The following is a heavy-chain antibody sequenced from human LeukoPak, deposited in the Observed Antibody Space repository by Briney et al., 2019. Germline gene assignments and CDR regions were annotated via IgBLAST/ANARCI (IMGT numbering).Heavy chain of an antibody. CDR1: GFTFSSYG. D-gene: IGHD3-22*01. CDR3: AKAGYYYDSSGYPSSDDY. V-gene: IGHV3-30*18. CDR2: ISYDGSNK. J-gene: IGHJ4*02. Sequence: GGSLRLSCAASGFTFSSYGMHWVRQAPGKGLEWVAVISYDGSNKYYADSVKGRFTISRDNSKNTLYLQMNSLRAEDTAVYYCAKAGYYYDSSGYPSSDDYWGQGTLVTVSS.